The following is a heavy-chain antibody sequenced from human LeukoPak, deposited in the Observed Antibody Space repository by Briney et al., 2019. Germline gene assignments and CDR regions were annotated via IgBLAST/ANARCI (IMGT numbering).Heavy chain of an antibody. J-gene: IGHJ3*02. CDR3: AKEGSSSVRDAFDI. CDR2: IYYSGST. D-gene: IGHD6-6*01. Sequence: SETLSLTCTVSGGSISSYYWSWIRQPPGKGLEWIGYIYYSGSTNYNPSLKSRVTISVDTSKNQFSLKLSSVTAADTAVYYCAKEGSSSVRDAFDIWGQGTMVTVSS. CDR1: GGSISSYY. V-gene: IGHV4-59*01.